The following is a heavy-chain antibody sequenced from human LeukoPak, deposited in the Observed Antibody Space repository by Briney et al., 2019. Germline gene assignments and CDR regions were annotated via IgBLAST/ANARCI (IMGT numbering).Heavy chain of an antibody. V-gene: IGHV3-7*03. Sequence: GGSLRLSCAASGFTFTIYWMSWVRQAPGKGLEWVANIKQDGSEKYYVDSVKGRFTISRDNAKNSLYLQMNSLRAEDTAVYSCARISSGWNFDYWGQGTLVTVSS. J-gene: IGHJ4*02. D-gene: IGHD6-19*01. CDR3: ARISSGWNFDY. CDR1: GFTFTIYW. CDR2: IKQDGSEK.